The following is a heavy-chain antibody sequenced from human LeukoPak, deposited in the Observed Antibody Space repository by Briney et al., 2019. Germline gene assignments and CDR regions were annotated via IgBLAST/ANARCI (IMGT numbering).Heavy chain of an antibody. CDR1: GYTFTTSG. D-gene: IGHD6-19*01. Sequence: ASVKVSCKASGYTFTTSGINWVRQAPGQGLEWMGCINVYNGNTNYAQKFQGRITMTRDTSTSTAYMELRSLKSDDTAVYYCARAVDQKLYSSPFDPWGQGTLVTVSS. V-gene: IGHV1-18*01. J-gene: IGHJ5*02. CDR3: ARAVDQKLYSSPFDP. CDR2: INVYNGNT.